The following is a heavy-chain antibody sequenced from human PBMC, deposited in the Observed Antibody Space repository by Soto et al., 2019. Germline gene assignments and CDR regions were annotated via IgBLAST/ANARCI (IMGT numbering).Heavy chain of an antibody. Sequence: EVQLLESGGGLVQPGGSLRLSCAASGFTFSSYAMSWVRQAPGKGLEWVSAISGSGGSTYYADSVKGRFTISRDNSNNTRYLQMKSLRAEDTAVYYCAKDEVGAVYYYYYGMDVWGQGTTVTVSS. CDR1: GFTFSSYA. CDR3: AKDEVGAVYYYYYGMDV. V-gene: IGHV3-23*01. D-gene: IGHD1-26*01. CDR2: ISGSGGST. J-gene: IGHJ6*02.